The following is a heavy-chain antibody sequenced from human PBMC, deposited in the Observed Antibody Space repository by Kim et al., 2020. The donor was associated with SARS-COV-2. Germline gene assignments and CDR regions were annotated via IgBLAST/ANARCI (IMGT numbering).Heavy chain of an antibody. Sequence: GGSLRLSCAASGFTFSSYWMSWVRQAPGKGLEWVANIKQDGSEKYYVDSVKGRFTISRDNAKNSLYLQMNSLRAEDTAVYYCARGIAAAGQGGFDPWGQGTLVTVSS. CDR1: GFTFSSYW. J-gene: IGHJ5*02. D-gene: IGHD6-13*01. V-gene: IGHV3-7*03. CDR3: ARGIAAAGQGGFDP. CDR2: IKQDGSEK.